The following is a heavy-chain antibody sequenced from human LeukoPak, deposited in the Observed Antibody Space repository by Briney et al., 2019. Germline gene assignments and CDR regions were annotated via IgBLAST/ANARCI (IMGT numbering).Heavy chain of an antibody. Sequence: PSETLSLTCTVSGGSISSCYWSWIRQPPGKGLEWIGYIYYSGSTNYNPSLKSRVTISVDTSKNQFSLKLSSVTAADTAVYYCARAGGSGSYQTPHFDYWGQGTLVTVSS. D-gene: IGHD1-26*01. CDR3: ARAGGSGSYQTPHFDY. CDR1: GGSISSCY. V-gene: IGHV4-59*01. CDR2: IYYSGST. J-gene: IGHJ4*02.